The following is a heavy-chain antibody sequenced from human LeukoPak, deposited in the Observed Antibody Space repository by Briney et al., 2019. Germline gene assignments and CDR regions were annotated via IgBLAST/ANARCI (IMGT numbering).Heavy chain of an antibody. Sequence: KTSETLSLTCTVSGGSISSYYWSWIRQPAGKGLEWIGRIYTSGSTNYNPSLKSRVTMSVDTSKNQFSLKLSSVTAADTAVYYCAREEPPLYCSSTSCPSGGWFDPWGQGTLVTVSS. V-gene: IGHV4-4*07. CDR1: GGSISSYY. CDR2: IYTSGST. J-gene: IGHJ5*02. D-gene: IGHD2-2*01. CDR3: AREEPPLYCSSTSCPSGGWFDP.